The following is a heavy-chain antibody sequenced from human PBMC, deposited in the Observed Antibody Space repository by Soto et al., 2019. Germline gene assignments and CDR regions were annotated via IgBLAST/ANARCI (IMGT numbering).Heavy chain of an antibody. D-gene: IGHD5-12*01. Sequence: ASVKVSCKASGYTFTSYGISWVRQAPGQGLEWMGCISAYNGNTNYAQKLQGRVTMTTDTSTSTAYMELRSLRSDDTAVYYCARIRTRLNHGYDSSRLRWFDPWG. V-gene: IGHV1-18*01. CDR3: ARIRTRLNHGYDSSRLRWFDP. J-gene: IGHJ5*02. CDR2: ISAYNGNT. CDR1: GYTFTSYG.